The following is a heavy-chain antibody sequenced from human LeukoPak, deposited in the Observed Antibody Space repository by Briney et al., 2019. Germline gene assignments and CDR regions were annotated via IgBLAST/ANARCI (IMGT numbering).Heavy chain of an antibody. Sequence: SETLSLTCAVYGGSFSGYYWSWIRQPPGKGLEWIGEINHSGSTNYNPSLKSRVTISVDTSKNQFSLKLSSVTAADTAVYYCAVGATKGFDYWGQGTLVTVSS. CDR3: AVGATKGFDY. J-gene: IGHJ4*02. D-gene: IGHD1-26*01. V-gene: IGHV4-34*01. CDR2: INHSGST. CDR1: GGSFSGYY.